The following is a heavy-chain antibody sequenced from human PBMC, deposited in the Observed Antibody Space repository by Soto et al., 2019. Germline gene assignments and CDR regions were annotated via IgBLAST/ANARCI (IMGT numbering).Heavy chain of an antibody. D-gene: IGHD3-10*01. CDR2: HYSSVSI. CDR3: ARRRFYGSGSYYGFDL. CDR1: GGSVKSINDY. J-gene: IGHJ4*02. Sequence: SETLSLTCSVSGGSVKSINDYWAWIRQPPGKGLEWIGSHYSSVSIYYHPTLRSRVTISLDTSKNQVSLRVKSVTAADTAVYYCARRRFYGSGSYYGFDLWGRGTLVTVSS. V-gene: IGHV4-39*01.